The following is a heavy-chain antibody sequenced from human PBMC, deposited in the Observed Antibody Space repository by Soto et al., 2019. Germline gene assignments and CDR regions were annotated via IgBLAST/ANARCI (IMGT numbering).Heavy chain of an antibody. Sequence: QVQLQESGPGLVKPSGTLSLTCAVSGGSISSSNWWSWVRQPPGKGLEWIGEIYHSGSTNYNPSLKSPVTISVDKSKNQFTLKLSSVTAADTAVYYCARDREYSSSWYGANWFDPWGQGTLVTVSS. CDR2: IYHSGST. CDR1: GGSISSSNW. V-gene: IGHV4-4*02. D-gene: IGHD6-13*01. J-gene: IGHJ5*02. CDR3: ARDREYSSSWYGANWFDP.